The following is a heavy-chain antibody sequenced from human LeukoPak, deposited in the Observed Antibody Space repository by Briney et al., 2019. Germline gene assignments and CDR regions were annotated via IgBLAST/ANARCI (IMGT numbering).Heavy chain of an antibody. J-gene: IGHJ6*02. CDR2: ISAYNGNT. Sequence: GASVKVSCKASGYTFTSYGISWVRQAPGQGLEWMGWISAYNGNTYYAQKLQGRVTMTTDTSTSTAYMELRSLRSDDTAVYYCARDEASRYSSGWYSEDYYYGMDVWGQGTAVTVSS. D-gene: IGHD6-19*01. CDR3: ARDEASRYSSGWYSEDYYYGMDV. V-gene: IGHV1-18*01. CDR1: GYTFTSYG.